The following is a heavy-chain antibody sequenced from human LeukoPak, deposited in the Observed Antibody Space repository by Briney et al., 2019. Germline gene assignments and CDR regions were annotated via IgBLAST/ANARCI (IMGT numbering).Heavy chain of an antibody. Sequence: PGGSLRLSCAASGFTVSGNYMSWVRQAPGKGLEWVSVIYSGGTTYYADSVKARFTISRDNSKDTLYLQINSLRAEDTAVYYCAKDISRAASAFDYWGQGTLVTVSS. CDR3: AKDISRAASAFDY. CDR2: IYSGGTT. V-gene: IGHV3-66*01. J-gene: IGHJ4*02. CDR1: GFTVSGNY.